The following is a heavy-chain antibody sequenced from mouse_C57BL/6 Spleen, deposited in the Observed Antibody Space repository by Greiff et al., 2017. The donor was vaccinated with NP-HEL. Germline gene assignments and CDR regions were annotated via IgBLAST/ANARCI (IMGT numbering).Heavy chain of an antibody. CDR3: AREGYGYDWYAKDY. D-gene: IGHD2-2*01. J-gene: IGHJ4*01. CDR2: IYPGSGST. Sequence: QVQLQQSGAELVKPGASVKMSCKASGYTFTSYWITWVKQRPGQGLEWIGDIYPGSGSTNYNEKFKSKATLTVDTSSSTAYMQLSSLTSEDSAVYYCAREGYGYDWYAKDYWGQGTSVTVSS. CDR1: GYTFTSYW. V-gene: IGHV1-55*01.